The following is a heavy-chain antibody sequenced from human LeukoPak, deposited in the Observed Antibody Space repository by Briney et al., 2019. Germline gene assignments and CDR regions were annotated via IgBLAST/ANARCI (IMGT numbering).Heavy chain of an antibody. CDR3: AKESGSRSYGAYFPH. CDR1: GFTFSSYA. D-gene: IGHD6-13*01. J-gene: IGHJ1*01. V-gene: IGHV3-23*01. Sequence: QSGGSLRLSCVASGFTFSSYALNWVRQTPGKGLEWVSTISGSGASTYYADAVRGRFTISRDNSKSTLYLQMNSLRAEDTAVYYCAKESGSRSYGAYFPHWGQGTLVTVSS. CDR2: ISGSGAST.